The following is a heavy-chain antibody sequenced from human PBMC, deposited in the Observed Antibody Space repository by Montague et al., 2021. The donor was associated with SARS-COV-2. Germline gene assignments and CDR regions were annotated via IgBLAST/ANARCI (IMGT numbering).Heavy chain of an antibody. CDR2: IYSGGST. Sequence: SLRLSCAASGFTVSSNYMSWVRQAPGKGLEWVSVIYSGGSTNYADSVKGRFTISRDTSKNTLYLQMNSLRAEDTAVYYCARDPNQYDILTGSYRGYHAFDIWGQGTMVTVSS. D-gene: IGHD3-9*01. CDR1: GFTVSSNY. J-gene: IGHJ3*02. CDR3: ARDPNQYDILTGSYRGYHAFDI. V-gene: IGHV3-66*01.